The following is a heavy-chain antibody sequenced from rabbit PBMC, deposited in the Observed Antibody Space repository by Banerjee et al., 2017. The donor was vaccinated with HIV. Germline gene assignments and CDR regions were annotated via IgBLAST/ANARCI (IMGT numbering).Heavy chain of an antibody. CDR1: GFTISSSYW. J-gene: IGHJ4*01. D-gene: IGHD1-1*01. Sequence: QSLEESGGDLVKPGASLTLTCTGSGFTISSSYWICWVRQAPGKGLEWIACIYDGRSGYTDYATWAKGRFTISKTSSTTVTLQMTSLTAADTATYFCARDGNSGAYYWDYFNLWGQGTLVT. CDR2: IYDGRSGYT. CDR3: ARDGNSGAYYWDYFNL. V-gene: IGHV1S40*01.